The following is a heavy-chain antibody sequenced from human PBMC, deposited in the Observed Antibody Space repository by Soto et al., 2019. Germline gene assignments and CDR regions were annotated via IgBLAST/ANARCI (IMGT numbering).Heavy chain of an antibody. D-gene: IGHD6-6*01. CDR2: ISAYNGNT. CDR1: GYTFTSYG. J-gene: IGHJ6*03. V-gene: IGHV1-18*01. Sequence: QVQLVQSGAEVKKPGASVKVSCKASGYTFTSYGISWVRQAPGQGLEWMGWISAYNGNTNYAQKLQGRVTMTTDTSTSTADMELRSLRSDDTAVYYWARDSVTSIAARYYYYYMDVWGKGTTVTVSS. CDR3: ARDSVTSIAARYYYYYMDV.